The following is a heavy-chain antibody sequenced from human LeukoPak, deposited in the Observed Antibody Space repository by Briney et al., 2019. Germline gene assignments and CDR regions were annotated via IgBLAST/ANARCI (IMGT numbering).Heavy chain of an antibody. CDR3: AKDPHTGYSFAY. D-gene: IGHD5-18*01. Sequence: GGSLRLSCAASGFTFSTYGMHWVRQAPGKGLEWVAFIRYDGNNKYYADFVKGRFTISRDNSKNTLYLHMNSLRTEDTAVYYCAKDPHTGYSFAYWGQGTLVTVSS. V-gene: IGHV3-30*02. J-gene: IGHJ4*02. CDR1: GFTFSTYG. CDR2: IRYDGNNK.